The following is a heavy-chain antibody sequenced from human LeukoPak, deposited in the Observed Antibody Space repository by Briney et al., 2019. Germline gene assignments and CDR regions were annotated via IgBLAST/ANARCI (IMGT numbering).Heavy chain of an antibody. V-gene: IGHV1-69*05. CDR2: IIPIFGTA. CDR1: GVTLSSYA. J-gene: IGHJ4*02. Sequence: SVKVSCKASGVTLSSYAISWVRQAPGQGLEWMGGIIPIFGTANYAQKFQGRVTITTDESTSTAYMELSSLRSEDTAVYYCARDPVGISRGGYFDYWGQGTLVTVSS. D-gene: IGHD3-10*01. CDR3: ARDPVGISRGGYFDY.